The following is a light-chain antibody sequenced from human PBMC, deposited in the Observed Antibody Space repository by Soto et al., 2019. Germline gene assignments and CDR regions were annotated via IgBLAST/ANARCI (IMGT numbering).Light chain of an antibody. CDR1: QSVGSN. CDR3: QQYNQWPIT. V-gene: IGKV3-15*01. J-gene: IGKJ5*01. Sequence: ERVMTQSPDTLSVSPGERATLSCRASQSVGSNLAWYRQKPGQPPSLLIYAISVRATGVPARFSGSGSETEFTLTISSLQSEDSAVYYCQQYNQWPITFGQGTRLEIK. CDR2: AIS.